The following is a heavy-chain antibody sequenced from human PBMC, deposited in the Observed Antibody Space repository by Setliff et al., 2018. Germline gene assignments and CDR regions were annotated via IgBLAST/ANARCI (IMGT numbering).Heavy chain of an antibody. J-gene: IGHJ4*02. CDR2: IYPGDSDA. CDR3: ARHRGRAAAGTCFDI. V-gene: IGHV5-51*01. D-gene: IGHD6-13*01. Sequence: PGESLKISCQGSGYSFTTYWIGWVRQMPGKGLEWMGIIYPGDSDARYSPSFQGQVTISADKSISTAYLQWSSLKASDTAMYYCARHRGRAAAGTCFDIWGQGTLVTVSS. CDR1: GYSFTTYW.